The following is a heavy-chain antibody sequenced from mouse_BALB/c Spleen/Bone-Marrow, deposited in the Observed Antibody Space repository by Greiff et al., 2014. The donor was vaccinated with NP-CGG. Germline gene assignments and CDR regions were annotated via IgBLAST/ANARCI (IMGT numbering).Heavy chain of an antibody. V-gene: IGHV2-9*02. J-gene: IGHJ4*01. Sequence: QVQLQQSGPGLVAPSQSLSITCTVSGFSLTSYGVHWVRQPPGKGLEWLGVIWAGGSTNYNSALMSRLSISKDNSKSQVFLKMNSLQIDDTAMYYYARSGLRRPAMDYWGQGTSVTVSS. CDR3: ARSGLRRPAMDY. CDR2: IWAGGST. CDR1: GFSLTSYG. D-gene: IGHD2-4*01.